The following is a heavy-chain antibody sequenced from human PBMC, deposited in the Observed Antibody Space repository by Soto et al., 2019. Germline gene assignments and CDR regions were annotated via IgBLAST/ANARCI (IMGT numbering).Heavy chain of an antibody. Sequence: PGGSLRLSCAASGFTFSSYAMSWVRQAPGKGLEWVSAISGSGGSTYYADSVKGRFTISRDNSKNTLYLQMNSLRAEDTAVYYCAWSGEGGSNLGNSFGPWGQATLVTVCS. V-gene: IGHV3-23*01. D-gene: IGHD3-10*01. CDR1: GFTFSSYA. J-gene: IGHJ5*02. CDR3: AWSGEGGSNLGNSFGP. CDR2: ISGSGGST.